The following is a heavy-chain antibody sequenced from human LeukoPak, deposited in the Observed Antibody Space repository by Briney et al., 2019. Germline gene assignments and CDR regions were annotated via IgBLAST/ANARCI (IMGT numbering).Heavy chain of an antibody. D-gene: IGHD3-9*01. V-gene: IGHV3-48*03. CDR1: GLTFSNLK. CDR3: ASPIGYFDWLLT. Sequence: GGSLRLSCAVSGLTFSNLKMNWVRQAPGKGLEWVSYISAGGRTTFYADSVTGRFTISRDNAKNSLYLQMSSLRVEDTAVYYCASPIGYFDWLLTWGQGTLVTVSS. J-gene: IGHJ5*02. CDR2: ISAGGRTT.